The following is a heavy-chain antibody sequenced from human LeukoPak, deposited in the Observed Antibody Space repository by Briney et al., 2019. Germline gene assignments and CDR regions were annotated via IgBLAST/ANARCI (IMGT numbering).Heavy chain of an antibody. D-gene: IGHD6-13*01. V-gene: IGHV4-61*02. CDR3: ARAAAGTGIYWYYYYYMDV. CDR2: IYTSGST. CDR1: GSSISSGDNY. J-gene: IGHJ6*03. Sequence: SETLSLTCTVSGSSISSGDNYWSWIRQPAGKGLEWIGRIYTSGSTNYNPSLKSRVTISGDTSKNQLSLRLSSVTAADTAVYYCARAAAGTGIYWYYYYYMDVWGKGTTVTVSS.